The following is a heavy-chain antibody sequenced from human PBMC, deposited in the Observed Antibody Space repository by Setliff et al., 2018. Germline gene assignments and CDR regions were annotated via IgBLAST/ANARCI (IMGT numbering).Heavy chain of an antibody. J-gene: IGHJ6*03. V-gene: IGHV1-69*05. D-gene: IGHD3-22*01. CDR3: VREGVDSRSSTDYRYYMDG. Sequence: ASVKVSCKASGGTFSSYGVSWVRQAPGQGLEWMGGTIPMFGSTNYAKKFQGRVTIITEESTSTAFMQLSSLRSEDTAVYYCVREGVDSRSSTDYRYYMDGWGKGTTVTVSS. CDR1: GGTFSSYG. CDR2: TIPMFGST.